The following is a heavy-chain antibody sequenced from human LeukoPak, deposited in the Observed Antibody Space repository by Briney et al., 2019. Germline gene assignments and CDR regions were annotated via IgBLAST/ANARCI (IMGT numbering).Heavy chain of an antibody. CDR2: ISGYNGNT. CDR3: AGGIWSTTVTAYYLDY. Sequence: GASVKVSCKASGYTFTSYGISWVRQAPGQGLEWMGWISGYNGNTNYAQNLQGRVTMTTDTSTSTVYMELRSLRSDDMAVYYCAGGIWSTTVTAYYLDYWGQGTLVTVSS. J-gene: IGHJ4*02. CDR1: GYTFTSYG. V-gene: IGHV1-18*03. D-gene: IGHD4-17*01.